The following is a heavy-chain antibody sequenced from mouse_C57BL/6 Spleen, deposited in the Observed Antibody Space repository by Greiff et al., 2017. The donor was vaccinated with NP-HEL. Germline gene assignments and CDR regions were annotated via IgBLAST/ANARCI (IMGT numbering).Heavy chain of an antibody. V-gene: IGHV1-4*01. D-gene: IGHD1-1*01. J-gene: IGHJ3*01. Sequence: VQLQQSGAELARPGASVKMSCKASGYTFTSYTMHWVKQRPGQGLEWIGYINPSSGYTKFIQKFKDKATLTADKSSSTACMQLSSLTSEDSAVYYCARSTTVVAEGFAYWGQGTLVTVSA. CDR1: GYTFTSYT. CDR3: ARSTTVVAEGFAY. CDR2: INPSSGYT.